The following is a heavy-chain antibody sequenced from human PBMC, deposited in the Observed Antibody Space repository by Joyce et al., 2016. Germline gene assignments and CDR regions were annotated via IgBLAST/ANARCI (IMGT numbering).Heavy chain of an antibody. V-gene: IGHV1-2*02. CDR1: GYTFTGHY. J-gene: IGHJ5*02. D-gene: IGHD2/OR15-2a*01. CDR2: VNPNNGGT. CDR3: ARDDHCNSGCYVGWFDP. Sequence: QVQLVQSGAEVKKPGASVKVSCTASGYTFTGHYMQWVRQAPGQGLEWMGWVNPNNGGTNYAKKFQGRVTMTRDTSISTAYMELSRLRPDDTAVYYCARDDHCNSGCYVGWFDPWGQGTLVTVSS.